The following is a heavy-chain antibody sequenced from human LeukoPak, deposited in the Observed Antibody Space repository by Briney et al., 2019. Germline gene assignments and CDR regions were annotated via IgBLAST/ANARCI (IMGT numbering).Heavy chain of an antibody. Sequence: SETLSLTCTVSGASISSYYWSWIRQPPRKGVEWIGYIHYSEGTRYNPSLKSRVTISVDTTKNQFSLKLSSVTAADTAVYYCARQYYYYSIDSWGQGTLVTVSS. D-gene: IGHD3-22*01. V-gene: IGHV4-59*08. CDR3: ARQYYYYSIDS. CDR2: IHYSEGT. CDR1: GASISSYY. J-gene: IGHJ4*02.